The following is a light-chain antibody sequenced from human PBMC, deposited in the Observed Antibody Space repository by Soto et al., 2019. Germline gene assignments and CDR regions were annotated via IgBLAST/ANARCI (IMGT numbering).Light chain of an antibody. Sequence: DIQMTQSPSTLSASVGDRLTITCRASQSISHWLAWYQQKPGKAPKLLIYDASSLESGVPSRFSGSGSGTEFTLTINSLQPDDSATYYCQQYNSYSPTFGQGTKVDIK. J-gene: IGKJ1*01. CDR1: QSISHW. V-gene: IGKV1-5*01. CDR2: DAS. CDR3: QQYNSYSPT.